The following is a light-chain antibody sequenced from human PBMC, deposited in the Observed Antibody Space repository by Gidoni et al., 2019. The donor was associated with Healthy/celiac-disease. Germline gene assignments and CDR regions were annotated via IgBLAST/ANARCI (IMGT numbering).Light chain of an antibody. Sequence: CSGSSSNIGNNYLSLYQQHPGTAPKLLIYNNNKRPSGIPDPFSGSKSGTSATLGITGLQTRDEADYYCGTWDSSLSAGVFGGGTKLTVL. CDR2: NNN. CDR3: GTWDSSLSAGV. J-gene: IGLJ3*02. V-gene: IGLV1-51*01. CDR1: SSNIGNNY.